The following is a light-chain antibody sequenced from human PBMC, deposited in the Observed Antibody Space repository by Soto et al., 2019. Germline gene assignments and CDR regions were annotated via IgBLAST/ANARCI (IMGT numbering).Light chain of an antibody. J-gene: IGKJ3*01. V-gene: IGKV4-1*01. CDR2: WAS. CDR3: QQYYSTPLT. CDR1: XXXXYSSNNKNY. Sequence: DIVTTQSPDSLSVAMREXATINCKPXXXXXYSSNNKNYLAWYQQKPGQPPKLLIYWASTRESGVPDRFSGSGSGTDFTLTISSLQAEDVAVYYCQQYYSTPLTFGPGTKVDI.